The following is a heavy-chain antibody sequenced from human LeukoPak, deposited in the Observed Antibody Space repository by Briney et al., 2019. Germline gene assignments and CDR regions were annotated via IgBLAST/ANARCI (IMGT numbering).Heavy chain of an antibody. CDR1: GGSVSSYY. D-gene: IGHD6-19*01. Sequence: SETLSLICTVSGGSVSSYYWSWIRQPPGKGLEWIGYIYNSESTNYNSSLKSRVTMSVDTSKNQFFLKLSSVTAADTAVYYCARFHSGPSGWYVLWYFDLWGRGTLVTVSS. CDR3: ARFHSGPSGWYVLWYFDL. J-gene: IGHJ2*01. CDR2: IYNSEST. V-gene: IGHV4-4*09.